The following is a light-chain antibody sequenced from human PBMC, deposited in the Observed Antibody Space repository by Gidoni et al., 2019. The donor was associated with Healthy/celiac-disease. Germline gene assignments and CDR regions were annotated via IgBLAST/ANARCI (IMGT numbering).Light chain of an antibody. V-gene: IGKV3-20*01. CDR1: QSVSSSY. CDR2: GAS. CDR3: QQYGSSPT. J-gene: IGKJ2*01. Sequence: EIVLTQSPGTLSLSPGERATLSCSASQSVSSSYLAWYQQKPGQAPRLLIYGASSRATGIPDRFSGSGSGTDFTLTISRLEPEDFAVYYCQQYGSSPTFGQXTKLEIK.